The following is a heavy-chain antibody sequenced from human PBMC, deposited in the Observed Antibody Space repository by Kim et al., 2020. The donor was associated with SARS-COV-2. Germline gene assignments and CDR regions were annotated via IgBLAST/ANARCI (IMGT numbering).Heavy chain of an antibody. D-gene: IGHD5-18*01. J-gene: IGHJ6*02. Sequence: KSRVTISVDTSKNQFSLKLSSVAAADTAVYYCARGLDTAITWYYYYGMDVWGQGTTVTVSS. CDR3: ARGLDTAITWYYYYGMDV. V-gene: IGHV4-59*09.